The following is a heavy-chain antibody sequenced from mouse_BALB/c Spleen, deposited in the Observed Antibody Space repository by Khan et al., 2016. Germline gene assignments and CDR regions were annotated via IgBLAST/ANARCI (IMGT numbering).Heavy chain of an antibody. CDR2: ISDGGSYT. J-gene: IGHJ3*01. Sequence: EVELVESGGGLVKPGGSLKLSCAASGFTFSDYYMYWVRQTPEKRLEWVAPISDGGSYTYYPDSVKGRFPISRDNAKSNLYLQMSSVKSEDTAMYYCAREGLRRGFAYWGQGTLVTVSA. D-gene: IGHD2-4*01. CDR3: AREGLRRGFAY. CDR1: GFTFSDYY. V-gene: IGHV5-4*02.